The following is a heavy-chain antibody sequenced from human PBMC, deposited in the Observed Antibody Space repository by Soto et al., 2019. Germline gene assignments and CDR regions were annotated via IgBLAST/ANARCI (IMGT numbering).Heavy chain of an antibody. V-gene: IGHV2-70*01. CDR3: ARTLLADYFDPLYESGYYAFDM. J-gene: IGHJ3*02. CDR1: GISFTTDGMC. CDR2: IDWEGDT. D-gene: IGHD3-3*01. Sequence: ESGPTLVNPTQTLTLTCTFSGISFTTDGMCVGWIRQPPGKALEWLALIDWEGDTYYSASLKTRLSLSKDTSKNQVVLTMTNVDPADTATYYCARTLLADYFDPLYESGYYAFDMWGQGTWVTVSS.